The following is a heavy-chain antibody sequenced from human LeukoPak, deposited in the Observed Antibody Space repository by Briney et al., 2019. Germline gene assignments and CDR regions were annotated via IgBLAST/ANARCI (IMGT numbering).Heavy chain of an antibody. CDR1: GGTFSSYA. CDR2: IIPIFGTA. CDR3: ARGVWHCSSTSYYPYYYYYYMDV. Sequence: SVKVSCKASGGTFSSYAISWVRQAPGHGLEWMGGIIPIFGTANYAQKIQGRVTITSDESTSTAYMELSSLRSEDTAVYYCARGVWHCSSTSYYPYYYYYYMDVWGKGTTVTVSS. D-gene: IGHD2-2*01. V-gene: IGHV1-69*13. J-gene: IGHJ6*03.